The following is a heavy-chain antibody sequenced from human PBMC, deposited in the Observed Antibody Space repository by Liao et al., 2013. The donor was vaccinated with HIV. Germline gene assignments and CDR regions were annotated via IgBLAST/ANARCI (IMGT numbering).Heavy chain of an antibody. V-gene: IGHV4-59*12. CDR2: IYYSGST. CDR3: AREGRDYNAFDI. Sequence: QVQLQESGPGLVKPSEILSLTCTVSSGSFSGYNWNWVRQSAGKGLEWIGYIYYSGSTNYNPSLKSRVTISVDTSKNHFSLYLSSVTAADTAVYYCAREGRDYNAFDIWGQGTMVTVSS. J-gene: IGHJ3*02. D-gene: IGHD4-11*01. CDR1: SGSFSGYN.